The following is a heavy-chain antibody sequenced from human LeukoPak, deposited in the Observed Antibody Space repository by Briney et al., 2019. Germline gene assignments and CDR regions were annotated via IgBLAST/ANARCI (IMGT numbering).Heavy chain of an antibody. V-gene: IGHV4-59*08. CDR2: IYNSGNN. D-gene: IGHD2-21*02. Sequence: SETLSLTCTVSGGSISGYYWSWIRQPPGKGLEGIGCIYNSGNNNYNPSRKRRVTIPVDTSQNQFSLKLSSVTAADPAVNYFARHLVTRGYKYWFDPWGQGTLVTVPS. CDR3: ARHLVTRGYKYWFDP. J-gene: IGHJ5*02. CDR1: GGSISGYY.